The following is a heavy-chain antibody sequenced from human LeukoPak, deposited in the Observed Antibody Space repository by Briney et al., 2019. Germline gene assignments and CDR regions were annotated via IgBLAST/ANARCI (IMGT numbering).Heavy chain of an antibody. CDR1: GFTFSSYA. D-gene: IGHD2-15*01. V-gene: IGHV3-23*01. J-gene: IGHJ4*02. CDR3: AKLGSLVHSAFDY. CDR2: ISRSGGST. Sequence: PGGSLRLSCAASGFTFSSYAMSWVRQAPGKGPEWVSAISRSGGSTYYADSVKGRFTISRDNSKNTLYLQMNSLRAEDTAVYYCAKLGSLVHSAFDYWGQGTLVTVSS.